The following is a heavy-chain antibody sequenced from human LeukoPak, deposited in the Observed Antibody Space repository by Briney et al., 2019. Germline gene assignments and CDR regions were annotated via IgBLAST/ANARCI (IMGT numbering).Heavy chain of an antibody. D-gene: IGHD3-10*01. J-gene: IGHJ4*02. Sequence: ASVKDSCKASGYTFTSYDINWVRQATGQGLEWMGWMNPNSGNTGYAQKFQGRVTMTRNTSISTAYMELSSLRSDDTAVYYCVRKYLYGSGKPHFDYWGQGALVTVSS. V-gene: IGHV1-8*01. CDR3: VRKYLYGSGKPHFDY. CDR1: GYTFTSYD. CDR2: MNPNSGNT.